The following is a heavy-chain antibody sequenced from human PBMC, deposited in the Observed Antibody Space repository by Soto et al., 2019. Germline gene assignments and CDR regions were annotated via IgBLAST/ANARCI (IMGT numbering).Heavy chain of an antibody. Sequence: SVKVSCKASGGTFSSYTISWVRQAPGQGLEWMGRIIPILGIANYAQKFQGRITITADKSTSTAYMELSSLRSEDTAVYYCARGTSDHSWYYYGSGSNNYYMDVWGKGTTVTVSS. CDR3: ARGTSDHSWYYYGSGSNNYYMDV. V-gene: IGHV1-69*02. J-gene: IGHJ6*03. D-gene: IGHD3-10*01. CDR1: GGTFSSYT. CDR2: IIPILGIA.